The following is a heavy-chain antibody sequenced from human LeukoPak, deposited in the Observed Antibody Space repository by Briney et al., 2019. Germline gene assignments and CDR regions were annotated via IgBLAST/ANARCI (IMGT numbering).Heavy chain of an antibody. J-gene: IGHJ1*01. D-gene: IGHD6-13*01. CDR3: ARVAAGIGFFQH. V-gene: IGHV4-38-2*02. Sequence: SETLSLTCIVSGYSISSGYYWGWIRQPPGKGLEWIGNIHHSGSTYYNPSLKSRVTLSVDTSKNQLSLKLSSVTAADTAVYYCARVAAGIGFFQHWDQGTLVTVSS. CDR2: IHHSGST. CDR1: GYSISSGYY.